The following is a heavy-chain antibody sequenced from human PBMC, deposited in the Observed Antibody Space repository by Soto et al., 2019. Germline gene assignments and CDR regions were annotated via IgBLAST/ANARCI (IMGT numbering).Heavy chain of an antibody. Sequence: SGPTLVNPTQTLTLTCPFSGFSLSTSGVGVGWIRQPPGKALEWLALIYWNDDKRYSPSLKSRLTITKDTSKNQVVLIMTNMDPVDTATYYGAHREPNDAFDIWGQGTMVTVSS. CDR3: AHREPNDAFDI. J-gene: IGHJ3*02. CDR1: GFSLSTSGVG. V-gene: IGHV2-5*01. CDR2: IYWNDDK.